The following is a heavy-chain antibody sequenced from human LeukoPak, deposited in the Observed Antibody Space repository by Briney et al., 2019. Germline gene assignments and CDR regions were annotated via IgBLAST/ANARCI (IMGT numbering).Heavy chain of an antibody. D-gene: IGHD3-22*01. J-gene: IGHJ4*02. V-gene: IGHV1-18*01. CDR1: GYIFTNYG. CDR2: ISAYNGKT. CDR3: ARHSGYHSTMYLDY. Sequence: ASVKVSCKASGYIFTNYGLTWVRQAPGQGLEWMGGISAYNGKTNYAQKFQGRVTMTTDTSTSTVYMELRSLRSEDTAVYYCARHSGYHSTMYLDYWGQGTLVTVSS.